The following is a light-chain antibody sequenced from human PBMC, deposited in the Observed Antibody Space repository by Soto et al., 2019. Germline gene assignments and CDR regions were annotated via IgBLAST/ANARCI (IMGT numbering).Light chain of an antibody. CDR2: GAS. J-gene: IGKJ2*01. CDR1: QSISSN. CDR3: QQYNSWYT. V-gene: IGKV3-15*01. Sequence: EIVMTQSPATLSVSPGERATLSCRASQSISSNLAWYQHKPGQGPRLLIYGASTRATDIPARFSGSGSGTEFTLTISSLQSEDFAVYYCQQYNSWYTFGQGTKLEIK.